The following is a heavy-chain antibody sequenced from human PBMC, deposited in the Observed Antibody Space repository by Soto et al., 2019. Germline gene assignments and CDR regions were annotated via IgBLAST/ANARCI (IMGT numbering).Heavy chain of an antibody. CDR2: ISYRWST. CDR3: GRRHSGGNWVDP. D-gene: IGHD2-8*02. Sequence: QVQLQESGPGLVKPSETLSLTCMVSGGSVTSCKYFWNCIRQPPGQGLEWIGYISYRWSTDYNPSLGGRVPISADTSKHNLYLKVNSVTAPDTGVYYCGRRHSGGNWVDPWVQGTLVTVSS. J-gene: IGHJ5*02. V-gene: IGHV4-61*01. CDR1: GGSVTSCKYF.